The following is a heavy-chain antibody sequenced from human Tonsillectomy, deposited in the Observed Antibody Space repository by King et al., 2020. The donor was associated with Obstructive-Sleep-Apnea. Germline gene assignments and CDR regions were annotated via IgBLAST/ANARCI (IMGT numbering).Heavy chain of an antibody. CDR1: GFTFDDYA. Sequence: VQLVESGGGLVQPGRSLRLSCAASGFTFDDYAMHWVRQAPGKGLEWVSGISWNSFRIDYADSVKGRFTISRDNAKNSLYLQMNSLRAEETASYYCARDNHGLDVWGQGTTVTVSS. CDR2: ISWNSFRI. V-gene: IGHV3-9*01. CDR3: ARDNHGLDV. J-gene: IGHJ6*02.